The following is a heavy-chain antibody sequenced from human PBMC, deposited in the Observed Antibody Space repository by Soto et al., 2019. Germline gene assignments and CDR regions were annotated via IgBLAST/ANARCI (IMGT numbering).Heavy chain of an antibody. CDR2: ISGSGGST. CDR3: AKSGLIRGELLRATLVY. D-gene: IGHD1-26*01. V-gene: IGHV3-23*01. CDR1: GFTFSSYA. J-gene: IGHJ4*02. Sequence: SGGSLRLSCAASGFTFSSYAMSWVRQAPGKGLEWVSAISGSGGSTYYADSVKGRFTISRDNSKNTLYLQMNSLRAEDTAVYYCAKSGLIRGELLRATLVYWGQGTLVTVSS.